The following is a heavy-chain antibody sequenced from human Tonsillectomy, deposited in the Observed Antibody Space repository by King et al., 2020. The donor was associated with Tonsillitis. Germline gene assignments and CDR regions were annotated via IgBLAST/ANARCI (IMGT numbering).Heavy chain of an antibody. J-gene: IGHJ4*02. CDR3: ARHYYDSSGQQPPFDY. Sequence: VQLVESGAEVKKPGESLRISCKGSGYSFTNYWISLVRQMPGKGLEWMGRIDPTDSYTNYSPSFQGHVTISADRSISTAYLQWSSLKASDTAIYYCARHYYDSSGQQPPFDYWGQGTLVTVSS. D-gene: IGHD3-22*01. CDR2: IDPTDSYT. V-gene: IGHV5-10-1*03. CDR1: GYSFTNYW.